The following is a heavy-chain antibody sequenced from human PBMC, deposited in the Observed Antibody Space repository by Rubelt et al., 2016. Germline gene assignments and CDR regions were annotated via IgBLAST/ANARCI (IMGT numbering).Heavy chain of an antibody. Sequence: VQLVESGGGLVQPGGSLTVSCTASGFTFSDFYMSWIRQAPGKGLEWVSYIRRSSSHTDYADSVRGRCTISWDNAKNALSLQMKSLRAECTAVYYCARSLDDDYDWFDPWGQGTLVTVSS. D-gene: IGHD4-17*01. V-gene: IGHV3-11*05. CDR2: IRRSSSHT. J-gene: IGHJ5*02. CDR3: ARSLDDDYDWFDP. CDR1: GFTFSDFY.